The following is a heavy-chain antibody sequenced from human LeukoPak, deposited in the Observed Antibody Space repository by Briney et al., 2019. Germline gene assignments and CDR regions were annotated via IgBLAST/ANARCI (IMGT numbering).Heavy chain of an antibody. CDR3: AELGITMIGGV. CDR2: ISSSGSTI. CDR1: GFTFSSYE. Sequence: GGSLRLSCAASGFTFSSYEMNWVRQALGKGLEWVSYISSSGSTIYYADSVKGRFTISRDNAKNSLYLQMNSQRAEDTAVYYCAELGITMIGGVWGKGATVTISS. D-gene: IGHD3-10*02. V-gene: IGHV3-48*03. J-gene: IGHJ6*04.